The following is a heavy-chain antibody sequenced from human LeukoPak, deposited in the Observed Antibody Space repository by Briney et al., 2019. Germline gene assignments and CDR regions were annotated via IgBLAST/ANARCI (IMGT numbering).Heavy chain of an antibody. CDR3: TRSGVPAAQYYFDY. D-gene: IGHD2-2*01. CDR1: GFTFSGSA. V-gene: IGHV3-73*01. CDR2: IRSKANSYAT. Sequence: GGSLRLSCVASGFTFSGSAMHWVRQASGKGLEWVGRIRSKANSYATAYAASVKGRFTISRDDSKNTAYLQMNSLKTEDTTVYYCTRSGVPAAQYYFDYWGQGTLVTVSS. J-gene: IGHJ4*02.